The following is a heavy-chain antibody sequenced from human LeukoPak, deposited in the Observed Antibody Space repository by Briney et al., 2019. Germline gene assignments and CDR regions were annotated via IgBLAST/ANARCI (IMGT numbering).Heavy chain of an antibody. CDR1: GYTFTGYY. CDR3: AREGYCSGGSCYGERDAFDI. V-gene: IGHV1-2*02. D-gene: IGHD2-15*01. CDR2: INPNSGGT. J-gene: IGHJ3*02. Sequence: ASVRVSCKASGYTFTGYYMHWVRQAPGQGLEWMGWINPNSGGTNYAQEFQGRVTMTRDTSISTAYMELSRLRSDDTAVYYCAREGYCSGGSCYGERDAFDIWGQGTMVTF.